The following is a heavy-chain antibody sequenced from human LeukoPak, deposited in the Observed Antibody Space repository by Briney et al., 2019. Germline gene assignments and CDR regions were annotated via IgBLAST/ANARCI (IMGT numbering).Heavy chain of an antibody. Sequence: SASVKVSCKASGYTFTGYYIHWVRQAPGQGLEWMGWTNPNRGGTNDAQKFQGRVTMTRETSISTAYMELSRLRSDDTAVYYCARVQYDFWSGYHSNDAFDIWGQGTMVTVSS. CDR1: GYTFTGYY. CDR3: ARVQYDFWSGYHSNDAFDI. CDR2: TNPNRGGT. D-gene: IGHD3-3*01. V-gene: IGHV1-2*02. J-gene: IGHJ3*02.